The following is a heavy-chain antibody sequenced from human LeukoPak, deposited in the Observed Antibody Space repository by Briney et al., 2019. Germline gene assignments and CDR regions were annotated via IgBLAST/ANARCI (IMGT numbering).Heavy chain of an antibody. Sequence: ASVKVSCKASGYTFTSHYMHWVRQAPGQGLEWMGIFNPSGGSTSYAQKFQGRVTMTRDTSTSTVYMELSSLRSEDTAVYYCARVGGHCSGGTCTYYFDYWGQGTLVTVSS. D-gene: IGHD2-15*01. CDR3: ARVGGHCSGGTCTYYFDY. CDR1: GYTFTSHY. J-gene: IGHJ4*02. CDR2: FNPSGGST. V-gene: IGHV1-46*01.